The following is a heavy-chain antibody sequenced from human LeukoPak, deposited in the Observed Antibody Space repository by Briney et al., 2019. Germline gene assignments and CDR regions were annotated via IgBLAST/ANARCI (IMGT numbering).Heavy chain of an antibody. J-gene: IGHJ4*02. V-gene: IGHV3-48*01. Sequence: PGGSLRLSCAASGFTFSSYSMNWVRQAQGKGLEWVSYISSSSSTIYYADSVKGRFTISRDNAKNSLYLQMNSLRAEDTAVYYCAKEILPLAVAGTLDYWGQGTLVTVSS. D-gene: IGHD6-19*01. CDR3: AKEILPLAVAGTLDY. CDR2: ISSSSSTI. CDR1: GFTFSSYS.